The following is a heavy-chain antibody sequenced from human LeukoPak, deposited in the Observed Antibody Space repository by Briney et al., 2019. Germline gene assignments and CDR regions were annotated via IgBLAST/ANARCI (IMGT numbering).Heavy chain of an antibody. V-gene: IGHV4-38-2*01. D-gene: IGHD4-11*01. CDR3: ARHDYSNXVYFXY. J-gene: IGHJ4*02. CDR2: IYHSGST. CDR1: GYSISSGYY. Sequence: PSETLSLTCAVSGYSISSGYYWGWIRQPPGKGLEWIGSIYHSGSTYYNPSLKSRVTISVDTSKNQFSLKLSSVTAADTAVYYCARHDYSNXVYFXYWGQGTLVTVXS.